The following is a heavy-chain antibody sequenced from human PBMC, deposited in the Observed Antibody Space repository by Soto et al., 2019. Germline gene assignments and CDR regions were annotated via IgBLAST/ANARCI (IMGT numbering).Heavy chain of an antibody. D-gene: IGHD3-3*01. J-gene: IGHJ4*02. CDR1: GFTVSSNY. V-gene: IGHV3-66*01. Sequence: GGSLRLSCAASGFTVSSNYMSWVRQAPGKGLEWVSVIYSGGSTYYADSVKGRFTISRDNSKNTLYLQMNSLRAEDTAVYYCAREDTIFAVVQNYWGQGTLVTVSS. CDR2: IYSGGST. CDR3: AREDTIFAVVQNY.